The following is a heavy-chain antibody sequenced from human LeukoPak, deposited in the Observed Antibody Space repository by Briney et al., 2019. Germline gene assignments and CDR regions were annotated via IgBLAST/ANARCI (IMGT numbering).Heavy chain of an antibody. CDR1: GFTFSSYN. V-gene: IGHV3-48*02. J-gene: IGHJ4*02. CDR2: ISSSSSTI. D-gene: IGHD6-19*01. Sequence: GGSLRLSCAASGFTFSSYNMNWVRQAPGKGLEGVSYISSSSSTIYYADSVKGRFTISRHNAKNSLYLQMNSLRDEDTAVYYCARERIAVAGLIDYWGQGTLVTVSS. CDR3: ARERIAVAGLIDY.